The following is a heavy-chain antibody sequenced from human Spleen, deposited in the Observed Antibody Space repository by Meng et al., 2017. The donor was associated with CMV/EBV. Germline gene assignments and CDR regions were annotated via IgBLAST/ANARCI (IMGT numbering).Heavy chain of an antibody. CDR2: ISYDGSNK. Sequence: GESLKISCAASGFTFSSYWMHWVRQAPGKGLEWVAVISYDGSNKYYADSVKGRFTISRDNSKNTLYLQMNSLRAEDTAVYYCARVVGDYDYYYYGMDVWGQGTTVTVSS. V-gene: IGHV3-30-3*01. D-gene: IGHD4-17*01. CDR3: ARVVGDYDYYYYGMDV. J-gene: IGHJ6*02. CDR1: GFTFSSYW.